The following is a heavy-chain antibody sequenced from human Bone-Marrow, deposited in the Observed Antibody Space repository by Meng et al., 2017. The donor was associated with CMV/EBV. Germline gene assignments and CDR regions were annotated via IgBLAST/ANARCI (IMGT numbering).Heavy chain of an antibody. Sequence: GESLKISCKGSGYSFTSYWIGWVRQMPGKGLEWMGIIYPGDSDTRYSPSFQGQVTISADKSISTAYLQWSSLKALDTAMYYCARQGAYYDFWSGHSEWFDPWGQGTLVTVSS. J-gene: IGHJ5*02. CDR3: ARQGAYYDFWSGHSEWFDP. CDR2: IYPGDSDT. CDR1: GYSFTSYW. V-gene: IGHV5-51*01. D-gene: IGHD3-3*01.